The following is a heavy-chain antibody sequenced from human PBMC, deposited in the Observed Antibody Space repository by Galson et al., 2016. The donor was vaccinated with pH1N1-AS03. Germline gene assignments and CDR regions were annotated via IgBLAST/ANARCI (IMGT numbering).Heavy chain of an antibody. CDR2: TYYRSRWYN. J-gene: IGHJ4*02. CDR1: GDSVSSNTTA. CDR3: ARDHLGAGPAFDY. D-gene: IGHD1-26*01. Sequence: CAISGDSVSSNTTAWNWIRQSPSRGLEWLGRTYYRSRWYNDYAVFVTSRITITPDTSKNQFSLQLKFVTPEGTAIYYCARDHLGAGPAFDYWSQGTLVTVSS. V-gene: IGHV6-1*01.